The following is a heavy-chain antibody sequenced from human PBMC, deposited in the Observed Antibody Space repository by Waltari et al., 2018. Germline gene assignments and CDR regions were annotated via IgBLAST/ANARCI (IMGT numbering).Heavy chain of an antibody. V-gene: IGHV3-74*01. J-gene: IGHJ2*01. CDR1: GFTYSMYW. CDR2: SNSDGSST. Sequence: EVQLVESGGGLVQTGGSLRLSCAASGFTYSMYWMHWVRQAPGKGLVWGSRSNSDGSSTSYADSVKGRFTISKDNAKNTVYLQMNSLRAEDTAIYYCARGARRTTVTTGWWYFDLWGRGTLVTVSS. CDR3: ARGARRTTVTTGWWYFDL. D-gene: IGHD4-17*01.